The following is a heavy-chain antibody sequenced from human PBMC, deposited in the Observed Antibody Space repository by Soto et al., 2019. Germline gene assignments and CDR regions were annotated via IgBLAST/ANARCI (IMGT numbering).Heavy chain of an antibody. CDR2: ISSSGSTI. J-gene: IGHJ6*02. CDR1: GFTFSSYE. CDR3: AGGLENYYYYGMDV. Sequence: LRLSCAASGFTFSSYEMNRVRQAPGKGLEWVSYISSSGSTIYYADSVKGRFTISRDNAKNSLYLQVNSLRAEDTAVYYCAGGLENYYYYGMDVWGQGTTVNVSS. D-gene: IGHD3-3*01. V-gene: IGHV3-48*03.